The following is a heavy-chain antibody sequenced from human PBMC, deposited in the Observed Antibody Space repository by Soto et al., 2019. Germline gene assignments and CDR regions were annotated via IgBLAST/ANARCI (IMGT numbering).Heavy chain of an antibody. D-gene: IGHD3-3*01. J-gene: IGHJ6*02. Sequence: ASVKVSCKASGYTFTSYGISWVRQAPGQGLEWMGWISAYNGNTNYAQKLQGRVTMTTDTSTSTAYMELRSLRSDDTAVYYCARDKGRYTIFGGMDVWGQGTTVTVSS. CDR2: ISAYNGNT. CDR3: ARDKGRYTIFGGMDV. CDR1: GYTFTSYG. V-gene: IGHV1-18*01.